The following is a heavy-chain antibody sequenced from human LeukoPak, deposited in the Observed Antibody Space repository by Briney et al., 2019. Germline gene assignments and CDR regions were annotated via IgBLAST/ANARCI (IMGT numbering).Heavy chain of an antibody. Sequence: SETLSLTCAVYGGSFSGYYWSWIRQPPGKGLEWIGEINHSGSTNYNPSLKSRVTISVDTSKNQFSLKLSSVIAADTAVYYCARCQGRSTSCCRGTDYWGQGTLVTVSS. CDR1: GGSFSGYY. CDR3: ARCQGRSTSCCRGTDY. V-gene: IGHV4-34*01. D-gene: IGHD2-2*01. J-gene: IGHJ4*02. CDR2: INHSGST.